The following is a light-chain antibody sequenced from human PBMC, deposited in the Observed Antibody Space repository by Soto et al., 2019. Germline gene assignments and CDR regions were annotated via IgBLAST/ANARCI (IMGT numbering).Light chain of an antibody. CDR1: HSVSSSY. CDR2: GAS. CDR3: QQYGSSPPIT. J-gene: IGKJ5*01. Sequence: EIGLTQSPGTLSLSPGERATLSCRASHSVSSSYLAWYQQKPGQAPRLLIYGASSRATGIPDRFSGSGSGTAFTLTISRLEPEDFAVYYCQQYGSSPPITFGQGTRLEIK. V-gene: IGKV3-20*01.